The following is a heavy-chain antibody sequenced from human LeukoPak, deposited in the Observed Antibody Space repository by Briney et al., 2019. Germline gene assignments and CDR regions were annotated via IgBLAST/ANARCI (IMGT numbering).Heavy chain of an antibody. J-gene: IGHJ3*02. D-gene: IGHD6-13*01. CDR2: ISSSSSYI. V-gene: IGHV3-21*01. CDR1: GFTFSSYS. Sequence: GGSLRLSCAASGFTFSSYSMNWVRQAPGKGLEWVSSISSSSSYIYYADSVKGRFTISKDNAKNSLYLQMNSLRAEDTAVYYCAKFGYSSSWDAFDIWGQGTMVTVSS. CDR3: AKFGYSSSWDAFDI.